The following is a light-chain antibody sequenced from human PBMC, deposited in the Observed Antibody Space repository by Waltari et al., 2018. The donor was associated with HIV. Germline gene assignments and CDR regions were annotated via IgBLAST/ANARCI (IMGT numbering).Light chain of an antibody. CDR3: SSYTSSSTLVV. V-gene: IGLV2-14*03. CDR2: DVS. CDR1: SSDGGGYNY. Sequence: QSALTQPAPVSGSPGQSITISCTGTSSDGGGYNYVPWYQQHPGKAPKLMIYDVSNRPSGVSNRFSGSKSGNTASLTISGLQAEDEADYYCSSYTSSSTLVVFGGGTKLTVL. J-gene: IGLJ2*01.